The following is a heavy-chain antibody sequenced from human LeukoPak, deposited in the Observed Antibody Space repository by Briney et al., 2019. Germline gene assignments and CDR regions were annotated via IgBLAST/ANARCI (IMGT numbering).Heavy chain of an antibody. V-gene: IGHV3-23*01. J-gene: IGHJ4*02. D-gene: IGHD2-2*01. CDR3: ASADIVVVPAAISPFSFFDY. CDR2: ISGSGGST. CDR1: GFTLSDYY. Sequence: AGGSLRLSCAASGFTLSDYYMSWIRQAPGKGLEWVSAISGSGGSTYYADSVEGRFTISRDNSKNTLYLQMNSLRAEDTAVYYCASADIVVVPAAISPFSFFDYWGQGTLVTVPS.